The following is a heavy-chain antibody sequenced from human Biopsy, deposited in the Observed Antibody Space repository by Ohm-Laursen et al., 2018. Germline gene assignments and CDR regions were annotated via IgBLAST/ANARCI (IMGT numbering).Heavy chain of an antibody. Sequence: TQTLTLTCSFSGFSLSARGMCVSWIRQAPGKALEWLARVDWADYKDYSSSLQTRLSISKDTSNDQMVLTVNNVDPADTATYYCARTPILIVSAGLVYRHRRHLQGMDVWGQGIAVTVS. D-gene: IGHD3-3*01. CDR2: VDWADYK. CDR3: ARTPILIVSAGLVYRHRRHLQGMDV. J-gene: IGHJ6*02. CDR1: GFSLSARGMC. V-gene: IGHV2-70*11.